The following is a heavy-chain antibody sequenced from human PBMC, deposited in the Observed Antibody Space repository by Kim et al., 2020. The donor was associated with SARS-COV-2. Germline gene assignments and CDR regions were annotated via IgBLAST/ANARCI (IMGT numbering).Heavy chain of an antibody. V-gene: IGHV4-34*01. D-gene: IGHD6-13*01. J-gene: IGHJ4*02. CDR2: INHSGST. CDR1: GGSFSGYY. Sequence: SETLSLTCAVYGGSFSGYYWSWIRQPPGKGLEWIGEINHSGSTNYNPSLKSRVTISVDTSKNQFSLKLSSVTAADTAVYYCARAQLVDPLPYYFDYWGQGTLVTVSS. CDR3: ARAQLVDPLPYYFDY.